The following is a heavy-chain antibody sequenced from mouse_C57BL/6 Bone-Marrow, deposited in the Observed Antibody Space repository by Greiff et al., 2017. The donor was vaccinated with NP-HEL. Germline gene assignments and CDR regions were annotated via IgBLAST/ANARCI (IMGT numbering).Heavy chain of an antibody. CDR3: ARRGYDAYYAMDY. V-gene: IGHV5-15*01. J-gene: IGHJ4*01. CDR1: GFTFSDYG. CDR2: ISNLAYSI. Sequence: EVMLVESGGGLVQPGGSLKLSCAASGFTFSDYGMAWVRQAPRKGPEWVAFISNLAYSIYYADTVTGRFPISRENAKNTLYLEMSSLRSEDTAMYYCARRGYDAYYAMDYWGQGTSVTVSS. D-gene: IGHD2-3*01.